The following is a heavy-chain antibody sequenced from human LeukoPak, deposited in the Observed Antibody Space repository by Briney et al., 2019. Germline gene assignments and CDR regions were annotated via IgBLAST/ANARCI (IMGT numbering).Heavy chain of an antibody. V-gene: IGHV3-21*01. J-gene: IGHJ4*02. CDR1: GFTFSSYS. CDR2: ISSSSNYI. CDR3: ARGACSSTSCYIAY. D-gene: IGHD2-2*02. Sequence: GGSLRLSCAASGFTFSSYSMNWVRQAPGKGLEWVSSISSSSNYIYYADSVKGRFTISRDNAKNALYLQMNRLRAGDTAVYYCARGACSSTSCYIAYWGQGKLVTVSS.